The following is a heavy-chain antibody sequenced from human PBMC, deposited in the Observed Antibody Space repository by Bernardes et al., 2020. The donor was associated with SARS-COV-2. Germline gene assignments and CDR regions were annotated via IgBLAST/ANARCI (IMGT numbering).Heavy chain of an antibody. D-gene: IGHD3-10*01. CDR1: GFTVSTNY. CDR3: ARDNYRNYFDD. V-gene: IGHV3-53*01. Sequence: GGSLRLSCAASGFTVSTNYMSWVRQAPGKGLEWVSVIYSGGSTYYADSVKGRFTISRDDSKNTLYLQMNSLRAEDTAVYYCARDNYRNYFDDWGQGTLVTVSS. J-gene: IGHJ4*02. CDR2: IYSGGST.